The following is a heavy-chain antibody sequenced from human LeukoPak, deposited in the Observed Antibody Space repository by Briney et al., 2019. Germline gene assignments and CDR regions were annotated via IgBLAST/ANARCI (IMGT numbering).Heavy chain of an antibody. Sequence: GGSLRLSCAASGFTFSSYAMHWVRHAPGKGLEWVAVISYDGSNKYYADSVKGRFTISRDNSKNTLYLQMNSLRAEDTAVYYCARGDGVIMNYWGQGTLVTVSS. V-gene: IGHV3-30-3*01. D-gene: IGHD3-10*01. CDR1: GFTFSSYA. CDR3: ARGDGVIMNY. CDR2: ISYDGSNK. J-gene: IGHJ4*02.